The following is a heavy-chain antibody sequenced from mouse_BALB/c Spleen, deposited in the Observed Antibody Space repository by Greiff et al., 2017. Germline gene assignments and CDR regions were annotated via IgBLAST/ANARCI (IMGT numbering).Heavy chain of an antibody. D-gene: IGHD1-1*02. CDR2: IYPGDGDT. CDR3: ARRGSEGFDY. V-gene: IGHV1S56*01. J-gene: IGHJ2*01. CDR1: GYTFTSYD. Sequence: VQLQQSGPELVKPGALVKISCKASGYTFTSYDINWVKQRPGQGLEWIGRIYPGDGDTNYNGKFKGKATLTADKSSSTAYMQLSSLTSVDSAVYFCARRGSEGFDYWGQGTTLTVSS.